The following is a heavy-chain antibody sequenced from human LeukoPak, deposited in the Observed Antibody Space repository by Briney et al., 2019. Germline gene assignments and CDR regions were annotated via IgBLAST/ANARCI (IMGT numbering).Heavy chain of an antibody. J-gene: IGHJ4*02. D-gene: IGHD4-17*01. Sequence: SETLSLTCAVYGGSFSGYYWSWIRQPPGKGLEWIGEINHSGSTNYNPSLKSRVTISVDTSKNQFSLKLYSVTAADTAVYYCARGGDYGDYVFHYWGQGTLVTVSS. CDR3: ARGGDYGDYVFHY. CDR1: GGSFSGYY. V-gene: IGHV4-34*01. CDR2: INHSGST.